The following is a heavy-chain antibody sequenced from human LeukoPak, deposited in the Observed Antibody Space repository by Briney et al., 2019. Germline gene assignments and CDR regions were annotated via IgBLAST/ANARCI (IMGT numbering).Heavy chain of an antibody. CDR3: AKERHYDWDS. Sequence: GGSLRLSCEASGFTFSNYWMTWVRQAPGKGLEWVANIKYDESQKNYVDSVKGRFTISRDNAKNSLYLQMNNLRAEDTAVYYCAKERHYDWDSWGQGTLVTVPS. D-gene: IGHD3-9*01. CDR1: GFTFSNYW. V-gene: IGHV3-7*01. J-gene: IGHJ1*01. CDR2: IKYDESQK.